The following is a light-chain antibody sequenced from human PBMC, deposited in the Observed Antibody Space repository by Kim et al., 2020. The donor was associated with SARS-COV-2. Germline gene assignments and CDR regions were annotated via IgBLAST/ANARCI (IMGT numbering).Light chain of an antibody. CDR3: QAWDNSVV. V-gene: IGLV3-1*01. CDR2: QDT. J-gene: IGLJ2*01. Sequence: SYELTQPPSVSVSPGQTAVITCSGHRLERKYVYWYQQKPGQSPLLVTSQDTKRPSGIPERFSGSTSGSTATLTISGTQAMDEADYYCQAWDNSVVFGGGT. CDR1: RLERKY.